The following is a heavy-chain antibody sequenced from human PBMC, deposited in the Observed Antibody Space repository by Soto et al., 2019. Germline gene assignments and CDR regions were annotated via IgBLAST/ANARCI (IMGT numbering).Heavy chain of an antibody. D-gene: IGHD3-10*01. Sequence: PGGSLRLSCAASGFTFSSHAMSWVRKDTGKGLEWVSAISGSGGSADYADSVKGRFTSSRDNSKNTLYLQMNSLRAEDTAVYYCAKALWFGELLSTCMDVWGQGTTVTVSS. J-gene: IGHJ6*02. V-gene: IGHV3-23*01. CDR1: GFTFSSHA. CDR3: AKALWFGELLSTCMDV. CDR2: ISGSGGSA.